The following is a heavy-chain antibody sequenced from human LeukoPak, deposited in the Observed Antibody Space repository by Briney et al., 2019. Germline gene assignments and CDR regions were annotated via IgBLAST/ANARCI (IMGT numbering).Heavy chain of an antibody. CDR2: IYPADSDT. Sequence: GESLKISCQGSGYRFTGSWIGWVRQMPGEGLEWMGIIYPADSDTTYSPSFQGQVTISADRSISTVFLQWSSLKASDTAKYYCARRTGTPRAYYFDYWGQGSLVTVSS. CDR1: GYRFTGSW. D-gene: IGHD1/OR15-1a*01. CDR3: ARRTGTPRAYYFDY. V-gene: IGHV5-51*01. J-gene: IGHJ4*02.